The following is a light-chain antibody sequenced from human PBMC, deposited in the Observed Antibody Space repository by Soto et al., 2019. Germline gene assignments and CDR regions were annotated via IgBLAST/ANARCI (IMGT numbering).Light chain of an antibody. Sequence: QSVLTQPPSASGTPGQRVTISCSVSSPSIAGNTVNWYQHVPGTAPKLLIYLNNQRPSGVPDRFSGSKSGTSASLAISALQSEDEAAYYCAAWDDNLHGPIFGGGTKLTVL. CDR1: SPSIAGNT. J-gene: IGLJ2*01. CDR2: LNN. V-gene: IGLV1-44*01. CDR3: AAWDDNLHGPI.